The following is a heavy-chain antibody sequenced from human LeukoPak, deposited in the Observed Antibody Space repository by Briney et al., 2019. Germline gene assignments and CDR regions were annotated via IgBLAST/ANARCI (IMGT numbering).Heavy chain of an antibody. D-gene: IGHD6-13*01. Sequence: GASVKVSCTASGYTFTVYYMHWVRHAPGQGLEWMGWINPNSGGTNYAQKFQGRVTMTRDTSISTAYMELSRLRSDDTAVYYCARALPYSSSIDYWGQGTLVTVSS. CDR3: ARALPYSSSIDY. J-gene: IGHJ4*02. CDR1: GYTFTVYY. V-gene: IGHV1-2*02. CDR2: INPNSGGT.